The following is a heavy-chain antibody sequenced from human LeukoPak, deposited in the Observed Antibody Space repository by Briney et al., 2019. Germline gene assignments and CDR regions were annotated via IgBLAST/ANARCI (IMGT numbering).Heavy chain of an antibody. V-gene: IGHV4-34*01. Sequence: SETLSLTCAVYGRSFSGYYWSWIRQPPGKGLEWIGEINHSGSTNYNPSLKSRVTISVDTSKSQFSLKLSSVTAADTAVYYCARGFHYMDVWGKGTTVTVSS. CDR1: GRSFSGYY. CDR3: ARGFHYMDV. J-gene: IGHJ6*03. CDR2: INHSGST.